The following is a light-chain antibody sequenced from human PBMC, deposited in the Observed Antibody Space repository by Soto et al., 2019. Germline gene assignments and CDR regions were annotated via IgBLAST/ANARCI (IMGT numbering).Light chain of an antibody. CDR2: GAS. J-gene: IGKJ1*01. CDR1: QIVSSN. V-gene: IGKV3-15*01. CDR3: QQYNNWPGT. Sequence: EIVMTQSPATLSVSPGERATLSCRASQIVSSNLALYQQKPGQAPRLLIYGASTRATGIPARFSGSGSGTEFTLTISSLQSEDFAVYYCQQYNNWPGTFGQGTKVEIK.